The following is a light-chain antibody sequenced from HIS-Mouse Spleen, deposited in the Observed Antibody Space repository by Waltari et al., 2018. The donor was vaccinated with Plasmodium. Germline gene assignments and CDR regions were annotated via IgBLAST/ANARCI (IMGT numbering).Light chain of an antibody. CDR1: QSISSY. CDR3: QQSYSTWT. CDR2: AAS. J-gene: IGKJ1*01. Sequence: DIQMTQSPSSLSASVGDRVTITCRASQSISSYLNWYQQKPGKAPKPLIYAASSLQSGVPSSVSGSGSGTDFTLSISSLQPEEFATYYCQQSYSTWTFGQGTKVEIK. V-gene: IGKV1-39*01.